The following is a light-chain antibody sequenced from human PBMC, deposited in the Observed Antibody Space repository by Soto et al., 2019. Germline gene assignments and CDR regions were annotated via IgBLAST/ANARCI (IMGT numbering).Light chain of an antibody. CDR3: QHLNDYSIT. J-gene: IGKJ5*01. CDR2: AAS. CDR1: QSLSNF. V-gene: IGKV1-9*01. Sequence: DIQLTQSPSFLSASVGDRVTITCRASQSLSNFLAWYQQKPGKAPKLLIYAASTLQSGVPSRFSGSGSGTEFTLTISSLQPEDFATYYCQHLNDYSITVGQGTRLDIK.